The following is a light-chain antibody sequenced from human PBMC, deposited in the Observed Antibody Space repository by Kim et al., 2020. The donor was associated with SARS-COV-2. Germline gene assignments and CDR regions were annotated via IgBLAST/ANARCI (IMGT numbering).Light chain of an antibody. CDR1: QSVDNY. V-gene: IGKV3-11*01. Sequence: SLSPGERATLSCRVSQSVDNYLAWYQQKPGQPPRLLIYDASNRAAGIPPRFSGSGSGTDFTLTISSLEPEDFGFYYCQQRNDWPTFGGGTKVDIK. J-gene: IGKJ4*01. CDR3: QQRNDWPT. CDR2: DAS.